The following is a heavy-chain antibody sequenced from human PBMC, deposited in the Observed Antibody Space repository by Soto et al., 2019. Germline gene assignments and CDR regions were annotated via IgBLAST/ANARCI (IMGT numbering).Heavy chain of an antibody. CDR1: GGSFSGYY. CDR3: ARGLVAGTWFDP. Sequence: SETLSLTCAVYGGSFSGYYWSWIRQPPGKGLEWIGEINHSGSTNYNPSLKSRVTISVDTSKNQFSLKLSSVTAADTAVYYCARGLVAGTWFDPWGQGTLVTVSS. D-gene: IGHD6-19*01. CDR2: INHSGST. V-gene: IGHV4-34*01. J-gene: IGHJ5*02.